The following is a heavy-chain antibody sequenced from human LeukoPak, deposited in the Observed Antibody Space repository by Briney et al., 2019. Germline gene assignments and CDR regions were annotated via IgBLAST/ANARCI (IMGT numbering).Heavy chain of an antibody. CDR1: GFTFSSYA. CDR2: ISGSGGST. V-gene: IGHV3-23*01. Sequence: GGSLRLSCAASGFTFSSYAMSWVRQAPGKGLEWVSAISGSGGSTYYADSVKGRFTISRDNSKNTLYLQMKSLRAEDTAVYYCANSAVVITGFDYWGKGTLVTVSS. CDR3: ANSAVVITGFDY. J-gene: IGHJ4*02. D-gene: IGHD3-22*01.